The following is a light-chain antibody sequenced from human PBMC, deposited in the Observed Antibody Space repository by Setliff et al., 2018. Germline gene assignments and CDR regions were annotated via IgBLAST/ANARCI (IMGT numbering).Light chain of an antibody. V-gene: IGLV2-14*01. J-gene: IGLJ1*01. Sequence: QSALTQPASVSGSPGQSITLSCTGTSSDVGGYDSVSWYQQHPGTAPKLIIYEVSHRPSGVSDRFSGSKSGNTASLTISGLQTEDEADYYCSSYSSDTFGGFGTGTKV. CDR3: SSYSSDTFGG. CDR2: EVS. CDR1: SSDVGGYDS.